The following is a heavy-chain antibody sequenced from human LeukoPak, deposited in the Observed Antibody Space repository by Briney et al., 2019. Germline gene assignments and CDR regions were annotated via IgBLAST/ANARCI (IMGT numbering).Heavy chain of an antibody. Sequence: ASVKVSCKASGYTFTSYGISWVRQAPGQGLEWMGWISAHNGNTNYAQKLQGRVTMTTDTSTSTAYMELRSLRSDDTAVYYCARDPVYCSGGSCYPYYFDYWGQGTLVTVSS. V-gene: IGHV1-18*01. J-gene: IGHJ4*02. D-gene: IGHD2-15*01. CDR2: ISAHNGNT. CDR1: GYTFTSYG. CDR3: ARDPVYCSGGSCYPYYFDY.